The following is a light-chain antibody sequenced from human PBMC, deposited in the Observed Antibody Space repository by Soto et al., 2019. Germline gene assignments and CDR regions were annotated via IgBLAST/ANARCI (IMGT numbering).Light chain of an antibody. CDR2: DAS. Sequence: EIVLTQSPATLSLSPGERATLSCRASQSISSFLAWYQQKPGQAPRLLIYDASNRATGIPARFSGRGSGTDFTLTISSLEPEDFAVYYCKQRSHWPTFGQGTKLEIK. V-gene: IGKV3-11*01. J-gene: IGKJ2*01. CDR1: QSISSF. CDR3: KQRSHWPT.